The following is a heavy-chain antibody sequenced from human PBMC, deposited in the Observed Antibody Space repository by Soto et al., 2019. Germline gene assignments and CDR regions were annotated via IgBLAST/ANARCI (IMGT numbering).Heavy chain of an antibody. D-gene: IGHD3-10*01. CDR2: IYYSGNT. J-gene: IGHJ4*02. Sequence: SETLSLTCTVSGGSISRSSYFWGWIRQPPGKGLEWIGSIYYSGNTYYNASLRSRVNISVDTSKNQFSLKLSSVTAADTAVYYCATLWFGEGDYWGQGTLVTVSS. CDR1: GGSISRSSYF. V-gene: IGHV4-39*01. CDR3: ATLWFGEGDY.